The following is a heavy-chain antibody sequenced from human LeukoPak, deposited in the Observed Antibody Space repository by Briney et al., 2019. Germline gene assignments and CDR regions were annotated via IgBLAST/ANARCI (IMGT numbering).Heavy chain of an antibody. CDR1: GFTFSSYG. J-gene: IGHJ4*02. CDR3: AKEAGYSYGFDY. Sequence: GRSLRLSCAASGFTFSSYGMHWVRQAPGKGLEWVAVIWYDGSNKYYADSVKGRCTISRDKSKNTVYLQMNSLRAEDTAVYYCAKEAGYSYGFDYWGQGTLVTVSS. CDR2: IWYDGSNK. V-gene: IGHV3-33*03. D-gene: IGHD5-18*01.